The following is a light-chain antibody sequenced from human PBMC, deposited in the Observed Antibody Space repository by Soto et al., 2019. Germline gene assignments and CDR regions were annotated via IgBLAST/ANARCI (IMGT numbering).Light chain of an antibody. V-gene: IGKV1-9*01. Sequence: DIQLTQSPSFLSASVGDRVTITCRASQDIRSSLAWYQQKPGKAPNLLIYAASTLESGVPSRFSGSGSGTEFTLTISSLQPEDFLPYYCQQLNSSPLTFGGGTKVEI. CDR1: QDIRSS. CDR2: AAS. CDR3: QQLNSSPLT. J-gene: IGKJ4*01.